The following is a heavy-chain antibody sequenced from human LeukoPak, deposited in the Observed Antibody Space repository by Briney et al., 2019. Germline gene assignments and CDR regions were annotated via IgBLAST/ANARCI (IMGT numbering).Heavy chain of an antibody. J-gene: IGHJ1*01. D-gene: IGHD2-15*01. CDR1: GIPFSASG. CDR2: ILSDGSNK. V-gene: IGHV3-30*02. Sequence: GGSLRLSCAASGIPFSASGMHWVRQSPGKGLEWVTFILSDGSNKYYSESVKGRFTISRDNSKNTLYLQMNSLRAEDTAVYYCAKMEGYCSGGSCYAEYFQHWGQGTLVTVSS. CDR3: AKMEGYCSGGSCYAEYFQH.